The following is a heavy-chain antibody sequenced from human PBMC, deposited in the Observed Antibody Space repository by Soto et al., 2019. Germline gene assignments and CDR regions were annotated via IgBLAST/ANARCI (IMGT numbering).Heavy chain of an antibody. CDR3: ARHPGYCSSTSCPGDGMDV. CDR1: GGSISSSSYY. CDR2: IYYSGST. V-gene: IGHV4-39*01. J-gene: IGHJ6*02. D-gene: IGHD2-2*01. Sequence: SETLSLTCTVSGGSISSSSYYWGWIRQPPGKGLEWFGSIYYSGSTYYNPSLKSRVTISVDTSKNQFSLKLSSVTAADTAVYYCARHPGYCSSTSCPGDGMDVWGQGTTVTVSS.